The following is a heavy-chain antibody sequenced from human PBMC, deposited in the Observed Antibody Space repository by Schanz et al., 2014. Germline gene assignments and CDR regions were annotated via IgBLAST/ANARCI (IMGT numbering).Heavy chain of an antibody. CDR1: GFSFSDYY. J-gene: IGHJ6*02. Sequence: VQLVESGGGLIQPGGSLRLSCAASGFSFSDYYMSWIRQAPGKGLEWISFINTGSNYINYADSVKGRFTISRDNTKSTLYLQMNTLRAEDTAVYYCAKDGPGGSGSYSADGDMDVWGQGTTVTVSS. D-gene: IGHD3-10*01. CDR2: INTGSNYI. CDR3: AKDGPGGSGSYSADGDMDV. V-gene: IGHV3-11*06.